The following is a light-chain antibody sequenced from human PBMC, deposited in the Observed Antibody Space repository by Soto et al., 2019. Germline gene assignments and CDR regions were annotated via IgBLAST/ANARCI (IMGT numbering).Light chain of an antibody. Sequence: QSVLTQPPSTSGSPGQSVTISCTGTRSDVGGYNYVSWYQQYPGKAPKLMIYEVNKRPSGVPDRFSGSKSGITASLTVSGLQAEDEADYYCCSYAGTNNYVFGTGTQLTVL. CDR1: RSDVGGYNY. J-gene: IGLJ1*01. CDR2: EVN. CDR3: CSYAGTNNYV. V-gene: IGLV2-8*01.